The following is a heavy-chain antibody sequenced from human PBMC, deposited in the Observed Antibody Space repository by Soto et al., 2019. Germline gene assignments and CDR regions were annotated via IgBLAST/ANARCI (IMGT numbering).Heavy chain of an antibody. J-gene: IGHJ4*02. CDR3: ARLGVGDYSYYFDY. CDR1: GGSISSGGYY. Sequence: QVQLQESGPGLVKPSQTLSLTCTVSGGSISSGGYYWSWIRQHPGKGLEWIGYIYYSGSTYYNPSLKSRVTISVDTSKHQFSLKLSSVTAADTAVYYCARLGVGDYSYYFDYWGQGTLVTVSS. CDR2: IYYSGST. D-gene: IGHD4-4*01. V-gene: IGHV4-31*03.